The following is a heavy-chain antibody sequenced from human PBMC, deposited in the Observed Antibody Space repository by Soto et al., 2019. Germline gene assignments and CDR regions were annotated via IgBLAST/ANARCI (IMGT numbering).Heavy chain of an antibody. V-gene: IGHV3-23*01. CDR1: GFTFSSYA. CDR2: VSGSGGST. Sequence: EVQLLESGGGSVQPGGSLRLSCAASGFTFSSYAMSWVRQAPGRGLEWVSGVSGSGGSTYCVDSVKGRFTISRDNSKNTLYLQMNSLRAEDTAVYYCAKDFGYNYGYDAFDIWGHGTMVTVSS. J-gene: IGHJ3*02. D-gene: IGHD5-18*01. CDR3: AKDFGYNYGYDAFDI.